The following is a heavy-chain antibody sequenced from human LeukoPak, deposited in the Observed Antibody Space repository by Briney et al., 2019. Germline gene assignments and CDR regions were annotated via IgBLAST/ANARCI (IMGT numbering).Heavy chain of an antibody. CDR1: GFTFSSYW. V-gene: IGHV3-7*01. Sequence: GGSLRLSCAASGFTFSSYWMSWVRQAPGKGLEWVANIKQDGSEKYYVDSVKGRFTISRDNAKNSLYLQMNSLRAEDTAVYYCARVGRAYSSGWYAFDIWGQGTMVTVSS. CDR2: IKQDGSEK. CDR3: ARVGRAYSSGWYAFDI. D-gene: IGHD6-19*01. J-gene: IGHJ3*02.